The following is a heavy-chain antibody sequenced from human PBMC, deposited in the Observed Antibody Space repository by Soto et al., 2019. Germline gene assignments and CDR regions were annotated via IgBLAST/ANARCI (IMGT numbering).Heavy chain of an antibody. D-gene: IGHD2-15*01. Sequence: QVQLVQSGAEVKKPGSSVKVSCKASGGTFSSYAISWVRQAPGQGLEWMGGIIPIFGTANYAQKFQGRVTITADEPTSTAYMELSSLRSEDTAVYYCARKGYCSGGSCYPEGFDPWGQGTLVTVSS. CDR1: GGTFSSYA. CDR3: ARKGYCSGGSCYPEGFDP. V-gene: IGHV1-69*12. CDR2: IIPIFGTA. J-gene: IGHJ5*02.